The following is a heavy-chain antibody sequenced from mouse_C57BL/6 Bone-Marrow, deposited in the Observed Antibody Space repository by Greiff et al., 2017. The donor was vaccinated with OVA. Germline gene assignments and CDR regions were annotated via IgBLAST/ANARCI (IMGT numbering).Heavy chain of an antibody. J-gene: IGHJ4*01. Sequence: EVQLVESGGGLVKPGGSLKLSCAASGFTFSDYGLPCVRQAPEKGLAWVAYISSGSSTISYADTVKGRFTISRDNAKNTLFLQMTSLRSEDTAMYYCARPPSYYYGSSYPLAMDYWGQGTSVTVSS. CDR3: ARPPSYYYGSSYPLAMDY. V-gene: IGHV5-17*01. CDR1: GFTFSDYG. D-gene: IGHD1-1*01. CDR2: ISSGSSTI.